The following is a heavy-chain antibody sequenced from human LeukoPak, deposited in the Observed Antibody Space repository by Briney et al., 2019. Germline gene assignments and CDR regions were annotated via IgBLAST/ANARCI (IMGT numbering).Heavy chain of an antibody. J-gene: IGHJ3*02. CDR3: ASRGLPYSSSWYGFDI. Sequence: GASVKVSCKASGYTFTRHYMNWVRQAPGQGLEWMGKINPSSGGTGYAQKFQGRVTMTRDTSTSTVYMELTSLRSEDTAVYYCASRGLPYSSSWYGFDIWGQGTIVTVSS. V-gene: IGHV1-46*01. CDR1: GYTFTRHY. CDR2: INPSSGGT. D-gene: IGHD6-13*01.